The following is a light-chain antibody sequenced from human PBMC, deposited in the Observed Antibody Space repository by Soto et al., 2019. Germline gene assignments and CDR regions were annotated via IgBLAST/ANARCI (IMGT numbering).Light chain of an antibody. V-gene: IGLV3-1*01. CDR2: QDS. Sequence: SYELTQPPSVSVSPGQTASITCSGAKLGDKYACWYQQRPGQSPVVVIYQDSKRPSGIPERFSGSNSGNTATLTISGTQAMDEADYYCQAWDGSTYVFGTGTKLTVL. J-gene: IGLJ1*01. CDR1: KLGDKY. CDR3: QAWDGSTYV.